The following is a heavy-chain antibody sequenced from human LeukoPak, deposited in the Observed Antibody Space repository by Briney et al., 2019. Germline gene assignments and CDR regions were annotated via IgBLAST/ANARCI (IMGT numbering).Heavy chain of an antibody. V-gene: IGHV3-7*01. D-gene: IGHD3-9*01. CDR2: IKQDGSEE. J-gene: IGHJ4*02. CDR1: GFTFSSYA. Sequence: GGSLRLSCAASGFTFSSYAMSWVRQAPGKGLEWVASIKQDGSEEYYVDSVKGRFTISRDNAKNSLYLQMNSLRAEDTAVYYRARVARYYDILTGYYLFDYWGQGTLVTVSS. CDR3: ARVARYYDILTGYYLFDY.